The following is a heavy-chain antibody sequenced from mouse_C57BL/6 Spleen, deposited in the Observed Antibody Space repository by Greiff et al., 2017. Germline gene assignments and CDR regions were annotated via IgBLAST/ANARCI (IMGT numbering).Heavy chain of an antibody. CDR2: INPNNGGT. V-gene: IGHV1-26*01. CDR3: ARDGYSN. J-gene: IGHJ3*01. D-gene: IGHD2-5*01. Sequence: VQLQQSGPELVKPGASVKISCKASGYTFTDYYMNWVKQSHGKSLEWIGDINPNNGGTSYNQKFKGKATLTVDKSSSTAYMELRSLTSEDSAVYYCARDGYSNWGQGTLVTVSA. CDR1: GYTFTDYY.